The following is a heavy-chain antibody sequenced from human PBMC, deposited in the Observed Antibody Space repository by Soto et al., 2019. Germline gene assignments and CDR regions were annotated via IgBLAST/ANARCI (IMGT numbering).Heavy chain of an antibody. J-gene: IGHJ6*02. D-gene: IGHD3-16*01. CDR1: GGSIGSSSYY. V-gene: IGHV4-39*01. CDR2: IYYSGST. Sequence: PSETLSLTCTVSGGSIGSSSYYWGWIRQPPGKGLEWIGSIYYSGSTYYNPSLKSRVTISVDTSKNQFSLKLSSVTAADTAVYYCARLRIMITFGGVRDYYYYGMDVWGQGTTVT. CDR3: ARLRIMITFGGVRDYYYYGMDV.